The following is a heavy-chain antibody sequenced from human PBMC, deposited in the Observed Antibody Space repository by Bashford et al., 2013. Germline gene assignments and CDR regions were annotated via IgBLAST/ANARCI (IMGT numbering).Heavy chain of an antibody. CDR1: GYTFSDYY. Sequence: ASVKVSCKASGYTFSDYYLHWVRQAPGQGLEWMGWINPNPNSGATKYAEMFQGRVTMTRDTSISTAYMELSSLRSDDTAVYFCARDGPVVGVWNAFDVWGQGTSGSPSPQ. CDR2: INPNPNSGAT. CDR3: ARDGPVVGVWNAFDV. J-gene: IGHJ3*01. V-gene: IGHV1-2*02. D-gene: IGHD1-26*01.